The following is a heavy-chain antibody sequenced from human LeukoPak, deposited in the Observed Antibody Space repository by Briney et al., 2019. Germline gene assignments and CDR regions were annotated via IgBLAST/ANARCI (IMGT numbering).Heavy chain of an antibody. CDR1: GGAFSGYY. D-gene: IGHD2/OR15-2a*01. CDR3: ARRRREYCSTTSCSDWYFDL. J-gene: IGHJ2*01. V-gene: IGHV4-34*01. CDR2: INYSGST. Sequence: SETLSLTCAVYGGAFSGYYWSWIRQSPGKGLEWIGEINYSGSTNYNPSLKSRVTMSVDTSKNQFSLKLSSVTAADTTVYYCARRRREYCSTTSCSDWYFDLWGRGTLVTVSS.